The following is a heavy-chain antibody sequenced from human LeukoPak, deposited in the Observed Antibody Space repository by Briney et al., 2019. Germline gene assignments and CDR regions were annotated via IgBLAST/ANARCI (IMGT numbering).Heavy chain of an antibody. V-gene: IGHV1-69*05. D-gene: IGHD5-18*01. CDR1: GGTFSSYA. CDR3: ARESLYGYGPGFDY. Sequence: GASVKVSCKASGGTFSSYAISWVRQAPGQGLQWMGRFIPIFGTANYAQKFQGRVSITTDESTSTAYMQLSSLRSEDTAVYYCARESLYGYGPGFDYWGQGTLVTVSS. CDR2: FIPIFGTA. J-gene: IGHJ4*02.